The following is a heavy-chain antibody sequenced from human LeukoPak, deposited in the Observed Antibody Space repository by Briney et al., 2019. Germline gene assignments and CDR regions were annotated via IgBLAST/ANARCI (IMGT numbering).Heavy chain of an antibody. V-gene: IGHV4-31*03. CDR2: IYYSGST. D-gene: IGHD4-17*01. J-gene: IGHJ3*02. CDR3: ARETTTVTKTPWAFDI. Sequence: SQTLSLTCTVSGGSISSGGYYWSWIRQRPGKGLEWIGYIYYSGSTYYNPSLKSRVTISVDTSKNQFSLKLSSVTAADTAVYYCARETTTVTKTPWAFDIWGQGTMVTVSS. CDR1: GGSISSGGYY.